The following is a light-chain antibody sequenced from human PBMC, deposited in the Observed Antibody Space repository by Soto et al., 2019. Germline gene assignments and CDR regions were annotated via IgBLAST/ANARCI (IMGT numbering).Light chain of an antibody. J-gene: IGLJ1*01. V-gene: IGLV2-14*01. Sequence: SVLTQPASVSASPGQSISISCTGSSSDVGGYNYVSWYQQLPGKAPKLMIFEVTNRPSGVSNRFSGSKSGNTASLTISGLQAEDEADYFCSSYTIRSTLVFGTGTKVTVL. CDR2: EVT. CDR1: SSDVGGYNY. CDR3: SSYTIRSTLV.